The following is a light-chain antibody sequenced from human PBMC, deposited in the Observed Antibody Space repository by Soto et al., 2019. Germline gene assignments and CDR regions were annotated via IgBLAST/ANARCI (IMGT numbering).Light chain of an antibody. V-gene: IGKV3-11*01. Sequence: ELVLTQSPATLSLSPRERATLSCRASQFLSSHLAWYQQKPGQPPRLLIYDTSNSAAGIPARFSGSRSGTVFTLTISSQEPEDFAVYFCHQRNKFGQGTRLEIK. J-gene: IGKJ5*01. CDR1: QFLSSH. CDR2: DTS. CDR3: HQRNK.